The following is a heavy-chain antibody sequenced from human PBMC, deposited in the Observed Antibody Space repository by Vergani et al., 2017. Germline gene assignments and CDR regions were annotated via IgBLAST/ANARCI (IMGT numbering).Heavy chain of an antibody. J-gene: IGHJ4*02. CDR1: GFTFSNSA. CDR2: ISGPGLST. D-gene: IGHD3-22*01. V-gene: IGHV3-23*01. CDR3: ARDYYDSSGYYSY. Sequence: EVHLLESGGGLVQSGGSLRLSCAACGFTFSNSAVSWVRQAPGRGLAWVSSISGPGLSTYYADSVKGRFTISRDNSKNTLYLQMNSLRAEDTAVYYCARDYYDSSGYYSYWGQGTLVTVSS.